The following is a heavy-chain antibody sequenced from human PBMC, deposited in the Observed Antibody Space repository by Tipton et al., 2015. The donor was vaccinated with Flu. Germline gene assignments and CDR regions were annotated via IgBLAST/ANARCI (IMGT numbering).Heavy chain of an antibody. Sequence: TLSLTCTVSGGSISSGGYYWSWIRQHPGKGLEWIGYIYYSGSTYYNPSLKSRVTISVDTSKNQFSLKLSSVTAADTAVYYCARRPVVVAASNWFDPWGQGTLVTVSS. D-gene: IGHD2-15*01. V-gene: IGHV4-31*03. CDR3: ARRPVVVAASNWFDP. CDR2: IYYSGST. CDR1: GGSISSGGYY. J-gene: IGHJ5*02.